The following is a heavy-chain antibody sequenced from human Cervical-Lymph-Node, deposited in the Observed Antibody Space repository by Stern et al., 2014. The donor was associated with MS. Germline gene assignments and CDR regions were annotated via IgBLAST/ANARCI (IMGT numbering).Heavy chain of an antibody. Sequence: QVQLVQSGAEVKKPGASVKVSCKASGYNVTDHAMNWVRQPPGQGLEWMGWINTNARNPAFAQGFTGRFVFSLDTSINTAYLQISSLKAEDSAVYYCATWGAANSPPLVYWGQGTLVTVSS. D-gene: IGHD3-16*01. CDR1: GYNVTDHA. CDR3: ATWGAANSPPLVY. CDR2: INTNARNP. J-gene: IGHJ4*02. V-gene: IGHV7-4-1*02.